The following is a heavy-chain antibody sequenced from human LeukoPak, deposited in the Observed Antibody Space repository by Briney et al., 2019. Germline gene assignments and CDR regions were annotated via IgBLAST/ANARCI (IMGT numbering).Heavy chain of an antibody. V-gene: IGHV1-2*06. D-gene: IGHD3-22*01. Sequence: ASVKVSCKAFGYTFTGYYIHWVRLAPGQGLDWMGRINPNNGGTNYAQKFQGRVTMTRDMSMSTAYMELSRLRSDDTAVYYCAGEDNSSGYRPFDIWGQGTMVTVPS. CDR3: AGEDNSSGYRPFDI. CDR1: GYTFTGYY. CDR2: INPNNGGT. J-gene: IGHJ3*02.